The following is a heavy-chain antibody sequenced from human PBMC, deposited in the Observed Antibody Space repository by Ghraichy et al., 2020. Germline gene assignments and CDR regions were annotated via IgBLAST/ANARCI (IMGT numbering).Heavy chain of an antibody. J-gene: IGHJ3*02. D-gene: IGHD6-13*01. CDR2: IYYSGST. CDR1: GGSISSYY. CDR3: ASFGVRTSIAAAGTLDAFDI. V-gene: IGHV4-59*01. Sequence: SETLSLTCTVSGGSISSYYWSWIRQPPGKGLEWIGYIYYSGSTNYNPSLKSRVTISVDTSKNQFSLKLSSVTAADTAVYYCASFGVRTSIAAAGTLDAFDIWGQGTMVTVSS.